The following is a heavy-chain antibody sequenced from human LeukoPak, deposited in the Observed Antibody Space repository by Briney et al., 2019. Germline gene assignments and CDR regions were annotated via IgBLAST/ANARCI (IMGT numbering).Heavy chain of an antibody. CDR1: GFTFSDYY. J-gene: IGHJ4*02. Sequence: GGSLRLSCAASGFTFSDYYMSWIRQAPGKGLEWVSYISSSGSTIYYADSVKGRFTISRDNAKNSLYLQMTSLRAEDTAVYYCSKDTYGDYGDYWGQGTLVTVSS. D-gene: IGHD4-17*01. CDR2: ISSSGSTI. V-gene: IGHV3-11*01. CDR3: SKDTYGDYGDY.